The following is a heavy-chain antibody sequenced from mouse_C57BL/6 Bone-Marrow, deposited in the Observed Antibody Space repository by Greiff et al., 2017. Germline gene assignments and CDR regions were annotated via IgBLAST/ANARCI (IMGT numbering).Heavy chain of an antibody. CDR2: IHPSDSDT. V-gene: IGHV1-74*01. CDR1: GYTFTSYW. D-gene: IGHD1-1*01. CDR3: SMALCYYGSTSGFAY. J-gene: IGHJ3*01. Sequence: QVQLQQPGAELVKPGASVKVSCKASGYTFTSYWMHWVKQRPGQGLEWIGRIHPSDSDTNYNQKFKGKATLTVDKSSSTAYMQLSSLTSEDSAVYYCSMALCYYGSTSGFAYWGQGTLVTVSA.